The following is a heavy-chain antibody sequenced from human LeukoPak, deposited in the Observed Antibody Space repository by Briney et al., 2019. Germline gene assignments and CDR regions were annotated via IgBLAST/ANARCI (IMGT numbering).Heavy chain of an antibody. J-gene: IGHJ5*02. Sequence: SETLSLTCTVSAGSVSSTDHYWSWIRQPPGKGLEWIGYIYYSANINYNPSLKSRVTISLETSKNQLSLDLSSVTAADTAVYYCARLTYYYDSSTHYYWFDPWGQGTLVTVSS. V-gene: IGHV4-61*08. CDR1: AGSVSSTDHY. CDR2: IYYSANI. CDR3: ARLTYYYDSSTHYYWFDP. D-gene: IGHD3-22*01.